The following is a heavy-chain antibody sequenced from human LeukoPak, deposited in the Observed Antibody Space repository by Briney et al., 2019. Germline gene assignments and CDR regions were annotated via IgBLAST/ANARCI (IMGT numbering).Heavy chain of an antibody. J-gene: IGHJ5*02. CDR1: GYTFTGYW. D-gene: IGHD2-21*02. Sequence: ASVKVSCKAFGYTFTGYWMHWVRQAPGQGPEWMGVISPSGGSTIYAQKFKGRVTMTRNTSISTAYMELSSLRSEDTAVYYCARRRVVVTAPPRYNWFDPWGQGTLVTVSS. CDR2: ISPSGGST. CDR3: ARRRVVVTAPPRYNWFDP. V-gene: IGHV1-46*01.